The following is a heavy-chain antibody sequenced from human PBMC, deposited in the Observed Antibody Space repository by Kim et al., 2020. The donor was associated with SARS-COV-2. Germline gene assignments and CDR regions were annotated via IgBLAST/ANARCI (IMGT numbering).Heavy chain of an antibody. D-gene: IGHD6-19*01. CDR3: ARQQQWLAPLDV. V-gene: IGHV4-39*01. J-gene: IGHJ4*02. Sequence: NPSLNSRVTISVDPTKNQVSREQSSVTAADTDVYYCARQQQWLAPLDVWGQGTLVTVSS.